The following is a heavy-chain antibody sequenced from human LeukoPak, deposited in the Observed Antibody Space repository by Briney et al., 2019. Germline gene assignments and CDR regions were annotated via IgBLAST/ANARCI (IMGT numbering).Heavy chain of an antibody. Sequence: ASVKVSCKASGYTFTGYYMHWVRQAPGQGLEWMGWINPNSGGTNYAQKFQGGDTMTRDTSISTAYMELGRLRSDDTAVYYCARNRADSYDFWSGYPPLGDWGQGTLVTVSS. V-gene: IGHV1-2*02. CDR1: GYTFTGYY. CDR2: INPNSGGT. CDR3: ARNRADSYDFWSGYPPLGD. D-gene: IGHD3-3*01. J-gene: IGHJ4*02.